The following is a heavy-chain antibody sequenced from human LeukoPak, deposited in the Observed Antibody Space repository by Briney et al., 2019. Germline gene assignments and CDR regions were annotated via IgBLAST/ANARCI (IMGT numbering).Heavy chain of an antibody. D-gene: IGHD1-26*01. CDR1: GFTLSSYA. CDR3: ARGGSYLSAFDI. V-gene: IGHV3-23*01. CDR2: ISDTGNT. Sequence: AGGSLRLSCAASGFTLSSYAMSWVHQAPVKGLEWVSAISDTGNTYHADSVKGRFTISRDSSKNTLFLQMNRLRPEDAAVYYCARGGSYLSAFDIWGQGTMVTVSS. J-gene: IGHJ3*02.